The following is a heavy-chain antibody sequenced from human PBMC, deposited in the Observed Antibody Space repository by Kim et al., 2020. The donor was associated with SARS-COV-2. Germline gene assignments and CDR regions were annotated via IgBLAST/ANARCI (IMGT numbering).Heavy chain of an antibody. CDR3: TRDYYDSSGEFDY. Sequence: GGSLRLSCAASGFTFSGSAMHWVRQASGKGLEWVGRIRSKANSYATAYAASVKGRFTISRDDSKNTAYLQMNSLKTEDTAVYYCTRDYYDSSGEFDYWGQGTLVTVSS. J-gene: IGHJ4*02. D-gene: IGHD3-22*01. CDR2: IRSKANSYAT. CDR1: GFTFSGSA. V-gene: IGHV3-73*01.